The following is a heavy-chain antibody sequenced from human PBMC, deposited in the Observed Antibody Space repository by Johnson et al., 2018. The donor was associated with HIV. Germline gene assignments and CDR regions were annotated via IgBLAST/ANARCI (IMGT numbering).Heavy chain of an antibody. V-gene: IGHV3-23*04. Sequence: DVQLVESGGGLVQPGGSLRLSCAASGFTFNNYAMSWVRQAPGKGLEWVSGISGSGGSTYYADSVTGRFTISRDTPKNTLFLQMNSLRAEDTAVYYCAKCGKLLWSGDNDGFDIWGQGTMVTVSS. D-gene: IGHD3-10*02. J-gene: IGHJ3*02. CDR2: ISGSGGST. CDR3: AKCGKLLWSGDNDGFDI. CDR1: GFTFNNYA.